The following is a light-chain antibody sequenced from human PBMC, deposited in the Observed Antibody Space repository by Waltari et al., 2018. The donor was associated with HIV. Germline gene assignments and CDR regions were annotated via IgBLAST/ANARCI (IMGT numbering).Light chain of an antibody. J-gene: IGLJ3*02. CDR3: AAWDDSLNGWV. V-gene: IGLV1-44*01. Sequence: QSVLTQPPSASGTPGQRVTISCSGSSSNIGSNTVSCFQQLPGTAPKLLIYSNNRRPSGVPDRFSGSKSGTSASLAITGLQSEDEADYYCAAWDDSLNGWVFGGGTKLTVL. CDR1: SSNIGSNT. CDR2: SNN.